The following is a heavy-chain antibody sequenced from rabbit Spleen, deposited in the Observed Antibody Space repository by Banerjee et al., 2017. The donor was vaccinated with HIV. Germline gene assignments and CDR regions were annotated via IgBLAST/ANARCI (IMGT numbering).Heavy chain of an antibody. V-gene: IGHV1S45*01. CDR3: ARDSGSSFSSYGMDL. CDR2: IEGGSSTFS. D-gene: IGHD8-1*01. CDR1: GVSFSNDHY. Sequence: QEQLEESGVGLVKPGASLTLTCTASGVSFSNDHYMCWVRPAPGKGLEWIACIEGGSSTFSFFASWAKGRFTISKTSSTTVTLQMTSLTAADTATYFCARDSGSSFSSYGMDLWGPGTLVTVS. J-gene: IGHJ6*01.